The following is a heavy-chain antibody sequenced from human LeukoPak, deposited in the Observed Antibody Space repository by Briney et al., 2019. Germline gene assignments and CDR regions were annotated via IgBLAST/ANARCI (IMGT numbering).Heavy chain of an antibody. CDR1: GGSISSYY. CDR3: AREARWFDY. Sequence: SETLSLTCTVSGGSISSYYWSWIRQPPGKGLEWIGYIYYSGSTHYNPSLKSRVTISVDTSKNQFSLKLSSVTAADTAVYYCAREARWFDYWGQGTLVTVSS. D-gene: IGHD4-23*01. J-gene: IGHJ4*02. CDR2: IYYSGST. V-gene: IGHV4-59*01.